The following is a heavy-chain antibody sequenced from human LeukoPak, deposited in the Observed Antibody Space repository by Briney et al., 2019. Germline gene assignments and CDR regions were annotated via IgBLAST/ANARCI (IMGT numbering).Heavy chain of an antibody. CDR1: GFTFSNYG. CDR2: IDTSGRYV. D-gene: IGHD3-10*01. V-gene: IGHV3-21*06. J-gene: IGHJ3*02. Sequence: GGSLRLSCAASGFTFSNYGMNWVRQAPGKGLEWVSFIDTSGRYVYYGDSVKGRFTISRDNAKNLLFLQMNGLRAEDTALYYCARGRSITLLRGVAMSDGFDIWGQGVMVAVSS. CDR3: ARGRSITLLRGVAMSDGFDI.